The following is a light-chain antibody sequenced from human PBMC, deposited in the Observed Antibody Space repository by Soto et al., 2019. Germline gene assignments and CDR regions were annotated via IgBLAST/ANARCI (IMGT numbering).Light chain of an antibody. CDR2: VTS. CDR3: QQYVGWT. V-gene: IGKV3-20*01. Sequence: EIVLTQSPGTLSVSPGERATLSCRASQTISSDYLAWYQQKPGQAPSLLICVTSSRATGIPDRFSGSGSGTDFTLTISRLEPEDSAIYYCQQYVGWTFGQGTKVEIK. CDR1: QTISSDY. J-gene: IGKJ1*01.